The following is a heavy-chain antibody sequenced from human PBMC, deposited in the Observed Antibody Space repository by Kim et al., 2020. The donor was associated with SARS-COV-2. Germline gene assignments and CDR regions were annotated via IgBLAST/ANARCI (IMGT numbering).Heavy chain of an antibody. CDR3: ARDSSYCYGMDV. V-gene: IGHV3-53*01. J-gene: IGHJ6*02. Sequence: SYADSVKGRFTISSDNSKNMLYLQMNSLRAEDTAVYYCARDSSYCYGMDVWGHGTTVTVSS.